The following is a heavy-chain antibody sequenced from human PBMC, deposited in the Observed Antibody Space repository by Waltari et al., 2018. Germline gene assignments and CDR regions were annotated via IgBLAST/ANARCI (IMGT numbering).Heavy chain of an antibody. D-gene: IGHD1-26*01. CDR3: ASYTGSPSRPGPPSL. J-gene: IGHJ4*02. CDR1: GFTFSSYG. CDR2: IGYEKNDK. V-gene: IGHV3-30*02. Sequence: VQLLESGGGVVQPGGSLRLSCAASGFTFSSYGMHWVRQGPGKGLDVVACIGYEKNDKCYGGSVKGRFTISRDNSKNMLYVEMNSLRPEDTGLYYCASYTGSPSRPGPPSLWGQGTLVIVSS.